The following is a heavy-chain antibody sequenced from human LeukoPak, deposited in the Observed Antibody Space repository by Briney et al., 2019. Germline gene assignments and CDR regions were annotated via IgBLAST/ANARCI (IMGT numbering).Heavy chain of an antibody. V-gene: IGHV1-46*01. Sequence: ASVKVSCKASGYTFTSFYMHWVRQAPGQGLEWMGIINPSGGSTSYAQKFQGRVTMTRDTSISTASMELSRLTSDDTAVYYCARDHYYGSGSYLLDYWGQGILVTVSS. D-gene: IGHD3-10*01. CDR3: ARDHYYGSGSYLLDY. J-gene: IGHJ4*02. CDR1: GYTFTSFY. CDR2: INPSGGST.